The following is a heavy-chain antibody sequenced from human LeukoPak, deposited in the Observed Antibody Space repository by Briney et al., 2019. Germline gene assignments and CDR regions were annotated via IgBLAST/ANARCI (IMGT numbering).Heavy chain of an antibody. CDR2: TYYRSKWYN. Sequence: SQTLSLTCATSGDSVSSNSATWNWIRQSPSRGLEWLGRTYYRSKWYNDYAVSVKSRITINPDTSKNLFSLQLKSVTPEDTAVYYCARGPSSGWYDTYYYYGMDVWGQGTTVTVSS. V-gene: IGHV6-1*01. CDR1: GDSVSSNSAT. D-gene: IGHD6-19*01. J-gene: IGHJ6*02. CDR3: ARGPSSGWYDTYYYYGMDV.